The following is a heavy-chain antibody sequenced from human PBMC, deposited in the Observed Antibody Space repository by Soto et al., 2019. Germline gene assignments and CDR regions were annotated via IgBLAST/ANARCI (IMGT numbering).Heavy chain of an antibody. D-gene: IGHD3-10*02. Sequence: GGSLRLSCAASGFSFSVSPMHWVRQAPGKGPEWVALISNDGTKKFYADSVKGRFSISRDNSKSTLYLQVDSLRPEDSAVYYCTIVRVADSALDHWGQGTLVTVSS. J-gene: IGHJ4*02. CDR1: GFSFSVSP. CDR3: TIVRVADSALDH. CDR2: ISNDGTKK. V-gene: IGHV3-30-3*01.